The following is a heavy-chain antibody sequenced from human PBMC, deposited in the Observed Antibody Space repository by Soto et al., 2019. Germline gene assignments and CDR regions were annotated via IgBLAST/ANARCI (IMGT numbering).Heavy chain of an antibody. Sequence: EVQVMESGGGLVQPGGSLRLSCAASGFTFSYYAMSWVRQAPGKGPEWVSGITGSGGNIYYADSVKGRITISRDNSKNSLYPQMNSLRVEDMAVYYCASLEKWLPRDYWVQGTLVTVSS. D-gene: IGHD6-19*01. V-gene: IGHV3-23*01. J-gene: IGHJ4*02. CDR3: ASLEKWLPRDY. CDR2: ITGSGGNI. CDR1: GFTFSYYA.